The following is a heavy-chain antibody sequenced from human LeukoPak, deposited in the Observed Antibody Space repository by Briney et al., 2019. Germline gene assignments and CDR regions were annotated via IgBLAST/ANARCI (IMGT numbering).Heavy chain of an antibody. CDR3: ARGYCSGGSCYSRVFDY. CDR1: GGSISSYH. V-gene: IGHV4-59*01. CDR2: IYNSGST. J-gene: IGHJ4*02. Sequence: SETLSLTCTVSGGSISSYHWSWIRQPPGKGLEWIWYIYNSGSTNYNPSLKSRVTISVDTSKNQFSLKLSSVTAADTAVYYCARGYCSGGSCYSRVFDYWGQGTLVTVSS. D-gene: IGHD2-15*01.